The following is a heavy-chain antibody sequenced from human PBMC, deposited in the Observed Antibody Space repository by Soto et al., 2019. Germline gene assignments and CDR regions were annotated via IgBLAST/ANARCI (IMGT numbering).Heavy chain of an antibody. Sequence: ASVKVSCKASGDTFSSYAISWVRQAPGKGLEWMGWISAYNGNTNHAQKLQGRVTMTTDTSTSTAYMELRSLRSDDTAVYYCARGGGYYGDPYYFDYWGQGTLVTVS. CDR1: GDTFSSYA. V-gene: IGHV1-18*01. CDR2: ISAYNGNT. CDR3: ARGGGYYGDPYYFDY. D-gene: IGHD4-17*01. J-gene: IGHJ4*02.